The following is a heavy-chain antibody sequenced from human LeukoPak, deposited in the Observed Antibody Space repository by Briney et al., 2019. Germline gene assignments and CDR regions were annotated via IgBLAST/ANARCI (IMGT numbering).Heavy chain of an antibody. D-gene: IGHD2-15*01. CDR1: GFTFSDYY. Sequence: GGSLRLSCAASGFTFSDYYMSWIRQAPGKGLEWVSYISSSSSNTNYADSVKGRFTISRDNAKNSLYLQMNSLRAEDTAVYYCARVRAEDIVVVVADWFDPWGQGTLVTVSS. J-gene: IGHJ5*02. CDR3: ARVRAEDIVVVVADWFDP. V-gene: IGHV3-11*06. CDR2: ISSSSSNT.